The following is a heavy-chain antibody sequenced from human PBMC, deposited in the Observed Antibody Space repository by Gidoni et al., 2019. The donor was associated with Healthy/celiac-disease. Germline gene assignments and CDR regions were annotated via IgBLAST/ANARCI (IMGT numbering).Heavy chain of an antibody. CDR1: GYTLTSYY. CDR3: ARGFRLRAAGHAEYFQH. CDR2: INPSGGST. D-gene: IGHD6-13*01. Sequence: QVQLVQSGAEVKKPGASLKGSCKASGYTLTSYYMHWVREAPGQGLECMGIINPSGGSTSYAQKFPGRVTMARDTSTSTVYMELSSLRSEDTAVYYCARGFRLRAAGHAEYFQHWGQGTLVTVSS. J-gene: IGHJ1*01. V-gene: IGHV1-46*01.